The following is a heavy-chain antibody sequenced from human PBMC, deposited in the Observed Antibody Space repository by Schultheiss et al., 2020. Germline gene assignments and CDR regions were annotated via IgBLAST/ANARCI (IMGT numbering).Heavy chain of an antibody. CDR3: ARDRHTGDY. D-gene: IGHD3-10*01. Sequence: ASVKVSCKASGYTFGSYGICWIRQAPGQGLEWMAWIDGYSGDTKFSQKFQDRLIMTTDESTSTAYMELRSLTSDDTAVYYCARDRHTGDYWGQGTLVTVSS. J-gene: IGHJ4*02. V-gene: IGHV1-18*01. CDR1: GYTFGSYG. CDR2: IDGYSGDT.